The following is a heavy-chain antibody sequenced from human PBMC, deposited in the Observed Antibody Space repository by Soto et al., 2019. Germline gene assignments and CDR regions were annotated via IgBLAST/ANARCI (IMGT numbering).Heavy chain of an antibody. J-gene: IGHJ3*02. Sequence: SETLSLTCTVSGGSISSYYWSWIRQPPGKGLEWIGYIYYSGSTNYNPSLKSRVTISVDTSKNQFSLKLSSVTAADTVVYSCASVWGGAFDIWGQGTMVTVSS. CDR2: IYYSGST. CDR3: ASVWGGAFDI. CDR1: GGSISSYY. D-gene: IGHD3-16*01. V-gene: IGHV4-59*08.